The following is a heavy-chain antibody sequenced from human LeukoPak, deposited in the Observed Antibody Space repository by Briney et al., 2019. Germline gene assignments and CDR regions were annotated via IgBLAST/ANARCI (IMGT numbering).Heavy chain of an antibody. CDR1: GFIFSSYA. J-gene: IGHJ4*02. Sequence: GGSLRLSCAASGFIFSSYAMYWVRQTPGKGLEYVSSISGDGGGTFYANSVKDRFTISRDNSKNTLYLQMGSLRAEDMAVYYCARGVYDSSASYSKPKYYFDYWGQGTLVTVSS. CDR3: ARGVYDSSASYSKPKYYFDY. V-gene: IGHV3-64*01. D-gene: IGHD3-22*01. CDR2: ISGDGGGT.